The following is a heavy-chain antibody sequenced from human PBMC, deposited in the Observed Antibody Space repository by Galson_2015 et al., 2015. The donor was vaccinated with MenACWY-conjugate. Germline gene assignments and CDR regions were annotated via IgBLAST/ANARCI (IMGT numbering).Heavy chain of an antibody. Sequence: QSGAEVKEPGKSLEISCKGSEYRFSNYWIGWVRQMPGKGLKLVGIIYPGDGHTRYSPSFEGQVTISADKSSSTVSLHWRSLKASDSGSYYCARHGRTSWVEAFD. D-gene: IGHD1-26*01. V-gene: IGHV5-51*01. J-gene: IGHJ3*01. CDR3: ARHGRTSWVEAFD. CDR2: IYPGDGHT. CDR1: EYRFSNYW.